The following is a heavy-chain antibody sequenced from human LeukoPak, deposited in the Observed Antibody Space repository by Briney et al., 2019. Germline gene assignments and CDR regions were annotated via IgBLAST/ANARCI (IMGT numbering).Heavy chain of an antibody. V-gene: IGHV4-30-4*08. CDR3: ARVKGQWLDFDY. Sequence: SWVRQPPGKGLEWIGYIYYSGSTYYNPSLKSRVTISVDTSKNQFSLKLSSVTAADTAVYYCARVKGQWLDFDYWGQGTLVTVSS. J-gene: IGHJ4*02. CDR2: IYYSGST. D-gene: IGHD6-19*01.